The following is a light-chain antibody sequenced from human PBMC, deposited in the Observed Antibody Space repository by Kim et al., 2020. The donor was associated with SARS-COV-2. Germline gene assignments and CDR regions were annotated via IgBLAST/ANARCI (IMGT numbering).Light chain of an antibody. CDR3: QQRSNWPLT. CDR1: QSVSSY. Sequence: PGERATLSCRAGQSVSSYLAWYQQKPGQAPRLLIYDASNRATGIPARFSGSGSGTDFTLTISSLEPEDFAVYYCQQRSNWPLTFGGGTKVDIK. J-gene: IGKJ4*01. V-gene: IGKV3-11*01. CDR2: DAS.